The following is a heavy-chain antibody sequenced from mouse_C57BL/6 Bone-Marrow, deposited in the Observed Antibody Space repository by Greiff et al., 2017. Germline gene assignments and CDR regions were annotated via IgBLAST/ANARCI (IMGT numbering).Heavy chain of an antibody. CDR3: ALTALLAY. Sequence: VQLQQSGAELVQPGASVTLSCKASGYTFTSYWMHWVKQRPGQGLEWIGMIHPNSGSTNYNEKFKSNAILTVDKSSSTAYMQLSSLTSEDSAVYDCALTALLAYWGQGTLVTVSA. D-gene: IGHD4-1*01. J-gene: IGHJ3*01. V-gene: IGHV1-64*01. CDR2: IHPNSGST. CDR1: GYTFTSYW.